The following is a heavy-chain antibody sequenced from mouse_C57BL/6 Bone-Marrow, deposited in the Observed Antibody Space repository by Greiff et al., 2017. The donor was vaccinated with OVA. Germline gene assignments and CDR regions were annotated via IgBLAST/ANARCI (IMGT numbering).Heavy chain of an antibody. Sequence: VQLQQSGPELVKPGASVKISCKASGYTFTDYYMNWVKQSHGKSLEWIGDINPNNGGTSYNQKFKGKATLTVDKSSSTAYMELRRLTSEDSAVYYCARRVYGSSLDYWGQGTTLTVSS. CDR3: ARRVYGSSLDY. CDR1: GYTFTDYY. V-gene: IGHV1-26*01. J-gene: IGHJ2*01. D-gene: IGHD1-1*01. CDR2: INPNNGGT.